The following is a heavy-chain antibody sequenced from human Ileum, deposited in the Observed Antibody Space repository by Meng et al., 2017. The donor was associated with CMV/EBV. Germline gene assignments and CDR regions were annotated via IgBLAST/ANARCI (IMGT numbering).Heavy chain of an antibody. D-gene: IGHD2-2*01. CDR1: GYSIRSSNW. Sequence: VSGYSIRSSNWWGWIRQPPGKGLEWIGYIYYSGTTYYNPSLKSRVTMSVDTSKNQFSLKLSSVTAVDMAVYYCARHRCSTTSCYVDYWGQGTLVTVSS. CDR2: IYYSGTT. V-gene: IGHV4-28*01. J-gene: IGHJ4*02. CDR3: ARHRCSTTSCYVDY.